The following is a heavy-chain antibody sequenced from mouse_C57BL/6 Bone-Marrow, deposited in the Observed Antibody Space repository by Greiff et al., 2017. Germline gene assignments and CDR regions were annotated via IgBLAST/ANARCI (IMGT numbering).Heavy chain of an antibody. V-gene: IGHV1-4*01. CDR1: GYTFTRYT. J-gene: IGHJ4*01. CDR2: ITPSSGYT. D-gene: IGHD2-3*01. CDR3: AKVGDGYYRDAMDY. Sequence: QVQLQQSGAELARPGASVKMSCKASGYTFTRYTMHWVKQRPGQGLEWIGYITPSSGYTKYNQKFKDKATLPAAKSSSTAYMHLRRLTSQDSAVXYWAKVGDGYYRDAMDYWGQRTSVTVSS.